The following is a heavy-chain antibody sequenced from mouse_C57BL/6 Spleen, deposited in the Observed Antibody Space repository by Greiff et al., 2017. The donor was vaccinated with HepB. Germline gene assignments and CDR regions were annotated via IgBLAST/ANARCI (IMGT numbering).Heavy chain of an antibody. V-gene: IGHV8-12*01. D-gene: IGHD1-1*01. J-gene: IGHJ1*03. Sequence: QVTLKESGPGILQSSQTLSLTCSFSGFSLSTSGMGVSWIRQPSGKGLEWLAHIYWDDDKRYNPSLKSRLTISKDTSRNQVFLKITSVDTADTATYYCARRETTVAYWYFDVWGTGTTVTVSS. CDR3: ARRETTVAYWYFDV. CDR2: IYWDDDK. CDR1: GFSLSTSGMG.